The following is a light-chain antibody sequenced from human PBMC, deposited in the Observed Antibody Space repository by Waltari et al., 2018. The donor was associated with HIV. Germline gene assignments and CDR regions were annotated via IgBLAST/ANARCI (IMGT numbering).Light chain of an antibody. J-gene: IGKJ4*01. CDR2: LAS. Sequence: DVQLTQSPYFLSASVGDRVTITCRASQAINNYFAWYQQKPGKAPKLLINLASALQSGVPSRFSGSGSGTEFTLTIRGLQPEDLATYYCQQADFYPVTFGGGTRVEIK. CDR1: QAINNY. V-gene: IGKV1-9*01. CDR3: QQADFYPVT.